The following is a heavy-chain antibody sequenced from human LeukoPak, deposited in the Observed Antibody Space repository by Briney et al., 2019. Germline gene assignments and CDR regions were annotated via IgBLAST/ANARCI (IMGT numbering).Heavy chain of an antibody. V-gene: IGHV1-8*01. CDR2: MNPNSGNT. Sequence: ASVKVSCKASGYTFTSYDINWVRQAPGQGLEWMGWMNPNSGNTGYAQKFQGRVTMTRNTSISTAYMELSSLRSEDTAVYYCARDSNYCDSRGFDPWGQGTLVTVSS. CDR3: ARDSNYCDSRGFDP. D-gene: IGHD3-22*01. CDR1: GYTFTSYD. J-gene: IGHJ5*02.